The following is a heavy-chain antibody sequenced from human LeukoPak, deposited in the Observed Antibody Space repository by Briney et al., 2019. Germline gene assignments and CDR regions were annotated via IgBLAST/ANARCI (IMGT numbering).Heavy chain of an antibody. CDR2: ISSSSSYI. V-gene: IGHV3-21*01. CDR3: ARDLPYENFDY. D-gene: IGHD2-8*01. Sequence: GGSLRLSCAAPGFSFSSYTMNWVRQAPGKGLEWVSSISSSSSYIYYADSVKGRFTISRDNAKNSLYLQMNSLRAEDTAVYYCARDLPYENFDYWGQGTLVTVSS. CDR1: GFSFSSYT. J-gene: IGHJ4*02.